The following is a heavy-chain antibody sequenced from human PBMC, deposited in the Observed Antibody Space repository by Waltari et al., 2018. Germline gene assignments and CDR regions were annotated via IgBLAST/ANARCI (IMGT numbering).Heavy chain of an antibody. Sequence: QVQLQESGPGLVKPSQTLSPNCTVSGGSLSSGSYYWNWVRQPAGKGLEWIGRVYTTGNTNYNPSLKSRVTISADTSKNQFSLNLSSVTAADTAVYYCARGPNSYYFDYWGQGTLVTVSS. CDR3: ARGPNSYYFDY. CDR1: GGSLSSGSYY. V-gene: IGHV4-61*02. J-gene: IGHJ4*02. CDR2: VYTTGNT.